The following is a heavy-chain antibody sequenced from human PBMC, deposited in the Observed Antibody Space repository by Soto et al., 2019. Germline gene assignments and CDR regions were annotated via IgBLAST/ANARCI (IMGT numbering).Heavy chain of an antibody. D-gene: IGHD1-26*01. V-gene: IGHV4-4*02. J-gene: IGHJ4*02. CDR3: ARGPTVGATTTRDY. CDR2: IYHSGST. CDR1: GGSISSSNW. Sequence: QVQLQESGPGLVKPSGTLSLTCAVSGGSISSSNWWSWVRQPPGKGLEWIGEIYHSGSTNYNPSPKSLVTISVDKSKNHFSLKLSSVTAADTAVYYCARGPTVGATTTRDYWGQGTLVTVSS.